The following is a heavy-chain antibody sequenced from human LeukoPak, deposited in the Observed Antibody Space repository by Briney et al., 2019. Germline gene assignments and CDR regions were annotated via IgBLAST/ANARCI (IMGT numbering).Heavy chain of an antibody. Sequence: GGSLRLSCAASGFTFSSYAMYWVRQAPGKGLEWVSGIRDSGDSTYYADSVKGRFTVSRDNSKNTLYLQMNSLRAEDTAVYYCAKDRIGMEWFYDYWGQGTLVTVSS. CDR2: IRDSGDST. D-gene: IGHD3-3*01. V-gene: IGHV3-23*01. CDR1: GFTFSSYA. CDR3: AKDRIGMEWFYDY. J-gene: IGHJ4*02.